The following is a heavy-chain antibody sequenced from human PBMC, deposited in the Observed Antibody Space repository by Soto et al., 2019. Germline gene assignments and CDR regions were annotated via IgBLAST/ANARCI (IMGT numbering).Heavy chain of an antibody. CDR1: GFTFSSYA. V-gene: IGHV3-23*01. D-gene: IGHD2-21*02. CDR3: AKEASVVVTAITVDY. Sequence: GGSLRLSCAASGFTFSSYAMSWVRQAPGKGLEWVSAISGSGGGTYYADSVKGRFTISRDNSRNTLYLQVNSLRAEDTAVYYCAKEASVVVTAITVDYWGQGPMVTVYS. J-gene: IGHJ4*02. CDR2: ISGSGGGT.